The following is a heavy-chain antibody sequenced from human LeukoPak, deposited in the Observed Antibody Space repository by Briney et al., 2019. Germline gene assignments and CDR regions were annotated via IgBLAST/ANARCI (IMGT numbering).Heavy chain of an antibody. CDR2: IKTDGSEK. V-gene: IGHV3-7*03. Sequence: GGSLRLSCVASGFTFSNYWMGWVRQAPGKGLQWVANIKTDGSEKYYVDSVKGRFTISRDNAKNSLYLQMNGLRPEDTAVYYCASRDSVSGYYIQDWGQGTLVTVSS. J-gene: IGHJ4*02. CDR3: ASRDSVSGYYIQD. CDR1: GFTFSNYW. D-gene: IGHD3-22*01.